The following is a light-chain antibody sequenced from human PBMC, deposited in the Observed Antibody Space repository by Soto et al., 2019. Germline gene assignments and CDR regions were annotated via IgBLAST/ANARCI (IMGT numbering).Light chain of an antibody. J-gene: IGKJ3*01. CDR3: QKYSSVPV. V-gene: IGKV1-27*01. CDR2: AAS. CDR1: QDIRNF. Sequence: DIQMTQSPTSLPASVGDRVTITCRASQDIRNFVAWYQQKPGKAPKLLIYAASTLQSGVPSRFSGSGSGTDFTLNINSLQPQDVATYSCQKYSSVPVFGPGTKVEIK.